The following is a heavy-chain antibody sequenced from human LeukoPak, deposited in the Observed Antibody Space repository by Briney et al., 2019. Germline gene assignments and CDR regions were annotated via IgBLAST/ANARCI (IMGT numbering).Heavy chain of an antibody. CDR2: IYHSGST. J-gene: IGHJ4*02. D-gene: IGHD3-22*01. Sequence: SETLSLTCTVSGYSISSGYYWGWNRQPPGKGLEWIGSIYHSGSTYYNPSLKSRATISVDTAKNHFSRELSSVPAAHTAVNYCARLNIDDSSGSEAYQDYWGQGTLVAVSS. V-gene: IGHV4-38-2*02. CDR1: GYSISSGYY. CDR3: ARLNIDDSSGSEAYQDY.